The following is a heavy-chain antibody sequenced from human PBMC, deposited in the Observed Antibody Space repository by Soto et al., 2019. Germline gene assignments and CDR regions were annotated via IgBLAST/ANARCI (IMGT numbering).Heavy chain of an antibody. V-gene: IGHV5-51*01. D-gene: IGHD3-10*01. CDR2: IYPGDSDT. Sequence: GGSLRLSCKVSGYSFTSYWIGWVRQMPGKGLEWMGIIYPGDSDTRYSPSFQGQVTISADKSISTAYLQWSSLKASDTAMYYCARLGGRYYGSGSYYNWFDPWGQGTLVTVSS. CDR1: GYSFTSYW. CDR3: ARLGGRYYGSGSYYNWFDP. J-gene: IGHJ5*02.